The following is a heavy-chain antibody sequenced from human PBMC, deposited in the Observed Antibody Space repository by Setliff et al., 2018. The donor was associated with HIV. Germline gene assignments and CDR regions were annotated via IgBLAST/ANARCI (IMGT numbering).Heavy chain of an antibody. CDR3: ARNYDSSGYYWLADV. Sequence: ASVKVSCKVSGYTLAALSMHWVRQAPGKGLEWMGGFDPEDGETIYTQKFQGRVTITTDESTSTAYMELSSLRSEDTAVYYCARNYDSSGYYWLADVWGKGTTVTVSS. J-gene: IGHJ6*04. CDR2: FDPEDGET. D-gene: IGHD3-22*01. V-gene: IGHV1-24*01. CDR1: GYTLAALS.